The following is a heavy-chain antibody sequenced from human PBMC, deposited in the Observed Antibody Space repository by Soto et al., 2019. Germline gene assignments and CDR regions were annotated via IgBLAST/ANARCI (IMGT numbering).Heavy chain of an antibody. J-gene: IGHJ4*02. D-gene: IGHD1-26*01. CDR1: GGSINRGGYS. Sequence: SETLSLTCAVSGGSINRGGYSWNWIRQPPGKGLEWIGYIYHSGSTYYNPSLRSRVTLSLDKSTNQFSLTLNSVTAADTAIYYCARAPQIWDSPRYFDNWGPGTLGTVS. CDR2: IYHSGST. V-gene: IGHV4-30-2*01. CDR3: ARAPQIWDSPRYFDN.